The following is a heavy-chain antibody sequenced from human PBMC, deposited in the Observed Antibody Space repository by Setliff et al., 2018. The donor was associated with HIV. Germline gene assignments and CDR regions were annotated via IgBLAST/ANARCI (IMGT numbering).Heavy chain of an antibody. V-gene: IGHV1-69*05. J-gene: IGHJ4*02. CDR3: ARPLHSSGYYLVDY. CDR2: IIPIFGTT. CDR1: GDTFSTYA. Sequence: VASVKVSCKTSGDTFSTYAISWVRQAPRQGLEWMGGIIPIFGTTIYAQKFQGRVTMTTDTSTSTAYMELRSLRSDDTAVYYCARPLHSSGYYLVDYWGQGTLVTVSS. D-gene: IGHD3-22*01.